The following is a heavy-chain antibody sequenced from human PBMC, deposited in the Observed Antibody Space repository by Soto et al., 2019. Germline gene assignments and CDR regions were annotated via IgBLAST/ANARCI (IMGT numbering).Heavy chain of an antibody. CDR1: GFTFSDAW. D-gene: IGHD3-3*01. J-gene: IGHJ4*02. V-gene: IGHV3-15*01. Sequence: GGSLRLSCAASGFTFSDAWMNWVRQAPGKGLEWVGRIKSKTDGGTTDYAAPVKGRFTISRDDSKNTLYLQMNSLKTEDTAVYYCTTYDFWSGRRSFDYWGQGTLVTVSS. CDR2: IKSKTDGGTT. CDR3: TTYDFWSGRRSFDY.